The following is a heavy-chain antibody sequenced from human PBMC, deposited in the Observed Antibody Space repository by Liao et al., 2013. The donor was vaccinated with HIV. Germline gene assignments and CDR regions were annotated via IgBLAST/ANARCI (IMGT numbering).Heavy chain of an antibody. V-gene: IGHV4-59*02. CDR3: ARLRIGFYYYYYMDV. J-gene: IGHJ6*03. CDR2: ISYSGLS. D-gene: IGHD2-15*01. Sequence: QLLLQESGPGLVRPSETLSLTCSVSGDSVSSDYWGWIRQSPGKGLEWIGHISYSGLSNNNPSLKSRVTISVDTSKNQFSLKLSSVTAADTAVYYCARLRIGFYYYYYMDVWGKGTTVTVSS. CDR1: GDSVSSDY.